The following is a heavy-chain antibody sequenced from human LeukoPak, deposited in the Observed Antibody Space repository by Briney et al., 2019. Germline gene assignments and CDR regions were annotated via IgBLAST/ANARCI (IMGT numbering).Heavy chain of an antibody. J-gene: IGHJ4*02. V-gene: IGHV3-33*01. Sequence: PGRSLRLSCAASGFTFSSYGVHWVRQAPGKGLEWVAVIWYDGSNKYYADSVKGRFTISRDNSKNTLYLQMNSLRAEDTAVYYCARNPSDFWSGYYLYYFDYWGQGTLVTVSS. CDR2: IWYDGSNK. D-gene: IGHD3-3*01. CDR3: ARNPSDFWSGYYLYYFDY. CDR1: GFTFSSYG.